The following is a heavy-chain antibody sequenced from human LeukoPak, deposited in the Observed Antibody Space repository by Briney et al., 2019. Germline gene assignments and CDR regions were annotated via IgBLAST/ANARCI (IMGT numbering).Heavy chain of an antibody. CDR2: IKSKTDGGTA. CDR3: AKAGPLDWNSPHFGY. J-gene: IGHJ4*02. V-gene: IGHV3-15*01. CDR1: GFTFTNAW. D-gene: IGHD1-7*01. Sequence: GGSLRLSCAASGFTFTNAWMSWVRQAPGKGLEWVGRIKSKTDGGTADYAVSVKGRFTISRDNSKNTLYLQMNSLRAEDTAVYYCAKAGPLDWNSPHFGYWGQGTLVTVSS.